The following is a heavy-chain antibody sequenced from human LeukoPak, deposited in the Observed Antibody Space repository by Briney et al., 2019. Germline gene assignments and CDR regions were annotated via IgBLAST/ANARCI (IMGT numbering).Heavy chain of an antibody. J-gene: IGHJ3*02. CDR3: ARIKERITMIVVARLGAFDI. V-gene: IGHV1-24*01. Sequence: ASVKVSCKVSGYTLTELSMHWVRQAPGKGLEWMGGFDPEDGETIYAQKFQGRVTMTEDTSTDTAYMELSRLRSDDTAVYYCARIKERITMIVVARLGAFDIWGQGTMVTVSS. CDR1: GYTLTELS. CDR2: FDPEDGET. D-gene: IGHD3-22*01.